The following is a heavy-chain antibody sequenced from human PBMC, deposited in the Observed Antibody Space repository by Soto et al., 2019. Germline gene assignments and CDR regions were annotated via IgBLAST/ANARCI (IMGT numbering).Heavy chain of an antibody. D-gene: IGHD5-18*01. CDR1: GNSVSSNSAA. Sequence: SQTLPLTCAISGNSVSSNSAAWHWLRQSPSRGLEWLGRTYYRSKWYNDYAVSVKSRITINPDTSKNQFSLHLNSVTPEDTAVYYCARDRGHNFPFDISGQGTMVTVSS. V-gene: IGHV6-1*01. CDR3: ARDRGHNFPFDI. J-gene: IGHJ3*02. CDR2: TYYRSKWYN.